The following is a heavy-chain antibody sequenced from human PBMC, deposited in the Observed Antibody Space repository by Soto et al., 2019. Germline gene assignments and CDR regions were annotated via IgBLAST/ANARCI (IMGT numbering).Heavy chain of an antibody. V-gene: IGHV3-7*01. CDR3: ARGVYGASIYYYYYMDV. J-gene: IGHJ6*03. D-gene: IGHD4-17*01. Sequence: GGSLRLSCAASGFTFSSYWMSWVRQAPGKGLEWVANRKQDGSEKYYVDSVKGRFTISRDNAKNSLYLQMNSLRAEDTAVYYCARGVYGASIYYYYYMDVWGKGTTVTVS. CDR1: GFTFSSYW. CDR2: RKQDGSEK.